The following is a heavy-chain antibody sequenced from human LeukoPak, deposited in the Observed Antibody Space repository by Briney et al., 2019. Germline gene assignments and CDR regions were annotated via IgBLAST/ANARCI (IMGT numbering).Heavy chain of an antibody. V-gene: IGHV3-21*01. CDR3: ARAQFRH. J-gene: IGHJ4*02. D-gene: IGHD5-24*01. Sequence: GGSLRLSCEGSGINFNDYTMNWVRQAPGKGLEWVSSISSRNSFIHYTDSVKGRYTISRDNAKNSLYLQMDSLRAEDTAVYYCARAQFRHWGQGTLVTVSS. CDR1: GINFNDYT. CDR2: ISSRNSFI.